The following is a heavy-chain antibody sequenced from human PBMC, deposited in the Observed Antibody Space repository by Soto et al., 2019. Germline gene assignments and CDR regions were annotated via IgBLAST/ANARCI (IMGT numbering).Heavy chain of an antibody. CDR1: GFTVSSNY. J-gene: IGHJ5*02. CDR3: ARENYYGSQNWFDP. D-gene: IGHD3-10*01. CDR2: IYSGGST. Sequence: LRLSCAASGFTVSSNYMSWVRQAPGKGLEWVSVIYSGGSTYYADSVKGRFTISRDNSKNTLYLQMNSLRAEDTAVYYCARENYYGSQNWFDPWGQGTLVTVSS. V-gene: IGHV3-53*01.